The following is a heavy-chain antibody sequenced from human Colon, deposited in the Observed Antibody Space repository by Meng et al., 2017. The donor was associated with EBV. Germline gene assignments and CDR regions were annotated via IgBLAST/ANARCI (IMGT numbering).Heavy chain of an antibody. Sequence: VQRPESGPGLVRPSGTLSLTCDVSGASITSDNDWWSWVRQPPGKALEWLGEVYHDGSTNYSPSVQSRVTISMDKSKNQFSLKLTSVNAADTAVYYCAREDDYGDYVAYWGQGILVTVSS. CDR2: VYHDGST. J-gene: IGHJ4*02. D-gene: IGHD4-17*01. V-gene: IGHV4-4*02. CDR1: GASITSDNDW. CDR3: AREDDYGDYVAY.